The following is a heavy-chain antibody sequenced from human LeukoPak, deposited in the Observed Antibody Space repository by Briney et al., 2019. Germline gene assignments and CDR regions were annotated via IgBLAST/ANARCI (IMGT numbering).Heavy chain of an antibody. CDR3: ARGGYSKFDY. J-gene: IGHJ4*02. Sequence: SVKVPCKASGGTFSSYAISWVRQAPGQGLEWMGRIIPILGIANYTQKFQGRVTITADKSTSTAYMELSSLRSEDTAVYYCARGGYSKFDYWGQGTLVTVSS. CDR1: GGTFSSYA. D-gene: IGHD3-9*01. V-gene: IGHV1-69*04. CDR2: IIPILGIA.